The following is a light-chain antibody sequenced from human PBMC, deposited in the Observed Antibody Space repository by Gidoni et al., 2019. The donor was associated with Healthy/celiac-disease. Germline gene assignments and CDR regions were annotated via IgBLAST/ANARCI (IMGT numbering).Light chain of an antibody. CDR2: DAS. CDR3: QQRSNWPPLT. Sequence: IVLTQSPATLSLSPGEIATLACWASQSVSSYLAWYQQKPGQAPTILIYDASNRATGIPARFSGSGSGTDFTLTISSLEPEDFAVYYCQQRSNWPPLTFGGGTKVEIK. CDR1: QSVSSY. V-gene: IGKV3-11*01. J-gene: IGKJ4*01.